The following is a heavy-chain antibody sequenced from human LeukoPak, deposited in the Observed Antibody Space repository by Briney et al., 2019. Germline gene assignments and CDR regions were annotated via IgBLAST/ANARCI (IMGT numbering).Heavy chain of an antibody. Sequence: GGSLRLSCAASGFSFSNSWMTWVRQAPGKGLEWVSYISSSGSTIYYADSVKGRFTISRDNAKNSLYLQMNSLRAEDTAVYYCARAYYDSSGYSAFDIWGQGTMVTVSS. D-gene: IGHD3-22*01. V-gene: IGHV3-48*04. CDR2: ISSSGSTI. CDR1: GFSFSNSW. J-gene: IGHJ3*02. CDR3: ARAYYDSSGYSAFDI.